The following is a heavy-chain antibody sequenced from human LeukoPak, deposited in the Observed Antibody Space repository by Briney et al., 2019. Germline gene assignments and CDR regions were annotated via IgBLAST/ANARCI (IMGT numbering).Heavy chain of an antibody. CDR3: ASVVAVAGNDYFDY. D-gene: IGHD6-19*01. Sequence: PSETLSLTCAVYGGSFSGYYWSWIRQPPGKGLEWIGEINHSGSTNYNPSLKSRVTISVDTSKTQFSLKLSSVTAADTAVYYCASVVAVAGNDYFDYWGPGTLVTVSS. V-gene: IGHV4-34*01. J-gene: IGHJ4*02. CDR2: INHSGST. CDR1: GGSFSGYY.